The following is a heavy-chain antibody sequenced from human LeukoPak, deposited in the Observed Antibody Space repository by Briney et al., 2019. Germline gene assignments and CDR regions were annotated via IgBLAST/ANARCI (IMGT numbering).Heavy chain of an antibody. J-gene: IGHJ4*02. CDR3: ARDKAYGDSEDF. D-gene: IGHD4-17*01. CDR2: IIQDGSEK. CDR1: GSTFRNYW. Sequence: GGSLRLSCAASGSTFRNYWMSWVRQAPGKGLEWVANIIQDGSEKNYVDSVKGRFTISRDNAKNSLYLQMNSLRAEDTAVYYCARDKAYGDSEDFWGQGTLVTVSS. V-gene: IGHV3-7*05.